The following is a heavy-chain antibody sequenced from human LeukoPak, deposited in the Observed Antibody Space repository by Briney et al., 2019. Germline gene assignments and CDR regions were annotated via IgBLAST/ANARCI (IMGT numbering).Heavy chain of an antibody. D-gene: IGHD2/OR15-2a*01. CDR2: MNPNSGNT. CDR3: ARGQNKCLGH. V-gene: IGHV1-8*01. Sequence: ASVKVSCKASGYIFTNYDINWVRQATGQGLEWMGWMNPNSGNTGFAQRFQGRVTMTRDTSTSTVHMELSSLRSEDTAVYYCARGQNKCLGHWGQGTLVTVSS. CDR1: GYIFTNYD. J-gene: IGHJ4*02.